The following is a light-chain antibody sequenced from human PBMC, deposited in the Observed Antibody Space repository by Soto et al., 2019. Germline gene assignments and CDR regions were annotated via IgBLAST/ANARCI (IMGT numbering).Light chain of an antibody. J-gene: IGLJ1*01. CDR1: SSDVGANNY. CDR2: EVT. CDR3: SSCAGDNGV. Sequence: QSALTQPPSASGSPGQSVTISCTGTSSDVGANNYVSWYQQHPGKAPKLMIYEVTKRPSGVPDRFSGSKSGNTASLTVSGIQAEDEADYYCSSCAGDNGVFGTGTKLTVL. V-gene: IGLV2-8*01.